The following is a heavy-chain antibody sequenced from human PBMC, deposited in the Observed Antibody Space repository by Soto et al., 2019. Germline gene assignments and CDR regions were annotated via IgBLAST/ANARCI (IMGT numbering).Heavy chain of an antibody. Sequence: ASVKVSCKASGYTFTDYGISWVRQAPGQGLEWMGWISGYYNNTNYAQKLQGRVTMTTDTSTSTAYMELRSLRSDDTAVYYCARLRMRAMDGRGQGTTVTVSS. D-gene: IGHD3-16*01. V-gene: IGHV1-18*01. CDR1: GYTFTDYG. CDR2: ISGYYNNT. CDR3: ARLRMRAMDG. J-gene: IGHJ6*02.